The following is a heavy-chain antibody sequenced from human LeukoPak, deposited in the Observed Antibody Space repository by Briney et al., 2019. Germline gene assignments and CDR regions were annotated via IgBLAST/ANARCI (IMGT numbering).Heavy chain of an antibody. Sequence: GASVKVSCKAPGYIFTNYGISWVRQAPGQGLEWMGWISGYNGYTRDVQKLQDRVTMTTDTSTSTAYMELRSLRSDDTAVYYCARDLTHRRNYDNSGYQIVPAFWGQGALVTVSS. CDR1: GYIFTNYG. D-gene: IGHD3-22*01. CDR3: ARDLTHRRNYDNSGYQIVPAF. V-gene: IGHV1-18*01. J-gene: IGHJ4*02. CDR2: ISGYNGYT.